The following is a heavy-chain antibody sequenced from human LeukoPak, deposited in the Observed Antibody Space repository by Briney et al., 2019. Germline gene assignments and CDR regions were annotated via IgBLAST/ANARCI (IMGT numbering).Heavy chain of an antibody. CDR2: ISYDGSNK. CDR3: AKDRGDHFDY. Sequence: PGSFLRFCCAAGGFTISNHGMRRVRQETGKGLEWVAVISYDGSNKYYADSVKGRFTISRDNSKNTLYLQMNSLRAEDTAVYYCAKDRGDHFDYWGQGTLVTVSS. CDR1: GFTISNHG. J-gene: IGHJ4*02. D-gene: IGHD3-10*01. V-gene: IGHV3-30*18.